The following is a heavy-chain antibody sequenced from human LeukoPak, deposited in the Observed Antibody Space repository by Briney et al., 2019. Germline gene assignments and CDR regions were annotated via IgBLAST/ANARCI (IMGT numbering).Heavy chain of an antibody. Sequence: GGSLRLSFAATGLTFSSYGMHCVRQAPGKGLEWVAMIWYDGSNTYYADSVKGRFTISRDNSKNTLFLQMDSLRAEDTAVYYCARDGSTTYCAYWGQGTLVTVSS. CDR3: ARDGSTTYCAY. J-gene: IGHJ4*02. V-gene: IGHV3-33*01. CDR2: IWYDGSNT. CDR1: GLTFSSYG. D-gene: IGHD5/OR15-5a*01.